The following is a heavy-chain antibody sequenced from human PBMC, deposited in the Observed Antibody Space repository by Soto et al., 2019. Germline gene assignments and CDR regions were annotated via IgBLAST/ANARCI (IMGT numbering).Heavy chain of an antibody. J-gene: IGHJ3*02. Sequence: QVQLVQSGAEVKKPGSSVKVSCKASGGTVSSYAISWVRQATGQGLEWMGGIIPIFATANYAQKCQVRVTITADESTSTAYMELNSLRSEDTAVYYCARDQGATIMNDFDIWGQETMVTVSS. CDR2: IIPIFATA. D-gene: IGHD1-26*01. CDR3: ARDQGATIMNDFDI. V-gene: IGHV1-69*12. CDR1: GGTVSSYA.